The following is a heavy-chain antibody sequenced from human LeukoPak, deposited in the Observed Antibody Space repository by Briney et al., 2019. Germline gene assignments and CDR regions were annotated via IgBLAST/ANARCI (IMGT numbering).Heavy chain of an antibody. Sequence: ASVKVSCKASGYTFTSYDINWVRQATGQGLEWMGWISAYNGNTNYAQKLQGRVTMTTDTSTSTAYMELRSLRSDDTAVYYCARADYYDSSGYRFDYWGQGTLVTVSS. CDR2: ISAYNGNT. J-gene: IGHJ4*02. CDR3: ARADYYDSSGYRFDY. CDR1: GYTFTSYD. V-gene: IGHV1-18*01. D-gene: IGHD3-22*01.